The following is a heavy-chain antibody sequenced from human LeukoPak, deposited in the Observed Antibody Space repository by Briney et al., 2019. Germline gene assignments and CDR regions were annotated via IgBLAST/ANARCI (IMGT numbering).Heavy chain of an antibody. J-gene: IGHJ4*02. CDR1: GGSFSGYY. Sequence: PSETLSLTCAVYGGSFSGYYWSWIRQPPGKGLEWIGYIYHSGSTYYNPSLKSRVTISVDRSKNQFSLKLSSVTAADTAVYYCARDRYDTGGYFDYWGQGTLVTVSS. V-gene: IGHV4-34*01. D-gene: IGHD3-22*01. CDR2: IYHSGST. CDR3: ARDRYDTGGYFDY.